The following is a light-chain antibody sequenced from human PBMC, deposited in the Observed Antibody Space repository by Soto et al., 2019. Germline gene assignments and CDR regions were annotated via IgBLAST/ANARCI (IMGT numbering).Light chain of an antibody. CDR3: QQFNSYSPGA. CDR2: DAS. CDR1: QSVSRR. V-gene: IGKV1-5*01. Sequence: DNHITLSPSTLSASVGDRITITCRASQSVSRRLAWYQQKPGKAPKLLIYDASSLESGVPSRFSGSGSGTEFTLTISSLQPDDFATYYCQQFNSYSPGAFGQGTKVDI. J-gene: IGKJ1*01.